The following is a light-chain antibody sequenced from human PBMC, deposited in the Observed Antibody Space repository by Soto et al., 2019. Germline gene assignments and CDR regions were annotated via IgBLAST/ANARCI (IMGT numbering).Light chain of an antibody. Sequence: EIVLTQSPGTLSLSPGEIATLSCMASQSVSSSYLAWYQQKPGQAPRLLIDGASSRATGIPDRFSGSGSGTDFTLTLSRLEPDDFAVYYCQQYGSSPTFGGGTKVEIK. V-gene: IGKV3-20*01. CDR3: QQYGSSPT. CDR2: GAS. CDR1: QSVSSSY. J-gene: IGKJ4*01.